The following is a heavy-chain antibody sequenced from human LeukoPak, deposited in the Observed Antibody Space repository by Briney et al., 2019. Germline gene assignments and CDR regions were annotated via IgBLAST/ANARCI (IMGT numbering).Heavy chain of an antibody. J-gene: IGHJ3*01. CDR2: ITQDGSAT. D-gene: IGHD3/OR15-3a*01. CDR1: GFNSDNAW. V-gene: IGHV3-7*01. CDR3: TDPDWG. Sequence: GGSLRLSCAASGFNSDNAWMTWVRQDPGKGLEWVATITQDGSATYYVDSVKGRFTISRDNAKKSLYLQVNSLRVDDTAIYYCTDPDWGWGQGTMVTVS.